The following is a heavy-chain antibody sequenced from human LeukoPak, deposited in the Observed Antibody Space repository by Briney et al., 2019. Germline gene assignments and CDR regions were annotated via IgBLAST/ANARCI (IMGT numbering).Heavy chain of an antibody. CDR3: ARDGTSSGEHQQFDF. CDR1: GGTFINYG. V-gene: IGHV1-69*13. J-gene: IGHJ4*02. CDR2: IIPLLGTA. D-gene: IGHD6-19*01. Sequence: SVKVSCKATGGTFINYGISWVRQAPGQGLEWMGGIIPLLGTANYAQKFQGRVTIIADEFTDTAYMELHSLRSEDTAVYYCARDGTSSGEHQQFDFWGQGTLVTVSS.